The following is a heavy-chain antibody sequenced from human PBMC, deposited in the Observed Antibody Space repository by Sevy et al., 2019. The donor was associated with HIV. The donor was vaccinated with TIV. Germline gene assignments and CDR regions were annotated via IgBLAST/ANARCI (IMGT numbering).Heavy chain of an antibody. V-gene: IGHV3-30*18. J-gene: IGHJ5*02. CDR2: ISYDGSNK. CDR1: GFTFSSYG. Sequence: GGYLRLSCAASGFTFSSYGMHWVRQAPGKGLEWVAVISYDGSNKYYADSVKGRFTISRDNSKNTLYLQMNSLRAEDTAACYCAKDGNDFWSGYYRPWGQGTLVTVSS. D-gene: IGHD3-3*01. CDR3: AKDGNDFWSGYYRP.